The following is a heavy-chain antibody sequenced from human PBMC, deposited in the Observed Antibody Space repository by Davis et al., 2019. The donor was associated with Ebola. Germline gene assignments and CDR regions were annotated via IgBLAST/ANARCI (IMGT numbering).Heavy chain of an antibody. Sequence: GESLKISCAASGFTFSTYGMHWVRQAPGKGLEWVAFIRYDGTSEYYADSVKGRFTISRDNSKKTLYLQMNSLRAEDTAVYYCAKSGLSFGVVKYHYGMDVWGKGTTVTVSS. CDR2: IRYDGTSE. J-gene: IGHJ6*04. CDR3: AKSGLSFGVVKYHYGMDV. V-gene: IGHV3-30*02. D-gene: IGHD3-3*01. CDR1: GFTFSTYG.